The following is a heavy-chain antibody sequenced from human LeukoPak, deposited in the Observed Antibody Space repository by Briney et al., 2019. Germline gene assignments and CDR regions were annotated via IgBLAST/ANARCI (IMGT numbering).Heavy chain of an antibody. CDR2: INHSGST. V-gene: IGHV4-34*01. CDR1: GGSFSGYY. D-gene: IGHD3-22*01. Sequence: PSETLSLTCAVYGGSFSGYYWSWIRQPPGKGLEWIGEINHSGSTNYNPSLKSRVTISVDTSKNQFSLKLSSVTAADTAVYYCASLFYYDSSGYYWGFDYWGQGTLVTVSS. CDR3: ASLFYYDSSGYYWGFDY. J-gene: IGHJ4*02.